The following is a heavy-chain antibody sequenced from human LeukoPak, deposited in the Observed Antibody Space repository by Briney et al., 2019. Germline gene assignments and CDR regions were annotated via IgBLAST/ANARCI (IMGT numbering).Heavy chain of an antibody. Sequence: SDPQPLPCSASGAPISSNYWSWIRRPPGKALDWIGYIYYSGSTNYNPSLKSRVTISVDTSKNQFSLKLSSVTAADTAVYYCARVDRYYFDYWGQGTLVTVSS. D-gene: IGHD3-16*02. CDR2: IYYSGST. CDR1: GAPISSNY. CDR3: ARVDRYYFDY. V-gene: IGHV4-59*07. J-gene: IGHJ4*02.